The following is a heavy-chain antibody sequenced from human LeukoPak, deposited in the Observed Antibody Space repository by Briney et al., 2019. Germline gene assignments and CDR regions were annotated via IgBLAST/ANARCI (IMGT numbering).Heavy chain of an antibody. CDR3: ARLNRIAVADY. CDR2: IYYTGST. CDR1: GGSISSSSYY. J-gene: IGHJ4*02. V-gene: IGHV4-39*07. D-gene: IGHD6-19*01. Sequence: SETLSLTCSASGGSISSSSYYWGWIRPPPRKGLEWIGSIYYTGSTYYNPTLKSRVTISVDTSKNQFSLKVSSVTAADTAVYYCARLNRIAVADYWGQGTLVTVSS.